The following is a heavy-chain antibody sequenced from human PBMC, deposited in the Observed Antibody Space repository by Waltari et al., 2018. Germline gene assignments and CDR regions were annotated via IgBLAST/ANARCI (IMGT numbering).Heavy chain of an antibody. CDR1: GFTFSSYG. J-gene: IGHJ3*02. V-gene: IGHV3-33*06. CDR2: IWYDGSNK. Sequence: QVQLVESGGGVVQPGRSLRLSCAASGFTFSSYGMHWVRQAPGKGREWVAVIWYDGSNKYYADSVKGRFTISRDNSKNTLYLQMNSLRAEDTAMYYCAKDLQQLSAFDIWGQGTMVTVSS. CDR3: AKDLQQLSAFDI.